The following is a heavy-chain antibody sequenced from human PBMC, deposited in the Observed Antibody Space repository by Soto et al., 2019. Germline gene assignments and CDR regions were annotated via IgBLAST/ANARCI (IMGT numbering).Heavy chain of an antibody. CDR1: GFTFSSYG. CDR3: AKRYSYGKNYFDY. J-gene: IGHJ4*02. D-gene: IGHD5-18*01. Sequence: GGSLRLSCAASGFTFSSYGMHWVRQAPGKGLEWVAIISYDGSNKYYADSVKGRFTISRDNSKNTLYLQMNSLRAEDTAVYYCAKRYSYGKNYFDYWGQGTLVTVS. CDR2: ISYDGSNK. V-gene: IGHV3-30*18.